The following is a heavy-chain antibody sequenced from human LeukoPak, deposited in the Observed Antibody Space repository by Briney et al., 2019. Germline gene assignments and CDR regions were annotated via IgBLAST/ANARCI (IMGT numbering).Heavy chain of an antibody. J-gene: IGHJ3*02. V-gene: IGHV3-48*01. CDR2: ISSSSSTI. CDR3: ATGDEYSSSGAFDI. D-gene: IGHD6-6*01. CDR1: GFTFSSYS. Sequence: GGSLRLSFAASGFTFSSYSMNWVRQAPGKGLEWVSYISSSSSTIYYADSVKGRFTISRDNAKNSLYLQMNSLRAEDTAVYYCATGDEYSSSGAFDIWGQGTMVTVSS.